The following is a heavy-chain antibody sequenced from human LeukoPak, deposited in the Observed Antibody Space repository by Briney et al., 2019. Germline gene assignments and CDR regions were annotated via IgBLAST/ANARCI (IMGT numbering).Heavy chain of an antibody. V-gene: IGHV3-7*01. CDR1: GFTFSNSW. CDR2: IKQDGSEK. D-gene: IGHD3/OR15-3a*01. CDR3: ARNLIYTDWDDY. Sequence: GGSLRVSCAASGFTFSNSWMSWVRQAPGKGLEWVANIKQDGSEKYYVDSVKGRFTISRDNARNSLYLQMNSLRAEDTAVYYCARNLIYTDWDDYWGQGTLVTVSS. J-gene: IGHJ4*02.